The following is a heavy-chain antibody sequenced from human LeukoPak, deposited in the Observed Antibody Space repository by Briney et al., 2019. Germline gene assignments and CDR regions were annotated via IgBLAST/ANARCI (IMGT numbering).Heavy chain of an antibody. D-gene: IGHD6-13*01. CDR2: IRYDGSNK. Sequence: GGSLRLSCAASGFTFSSYGMHWVRQAPGKGLEWVAFIRYDGSNKYYADSVKGRFTISRDNSKNTLYLQMNSLRAEDTVVYYCAKGMYSSSWYFDYWGQGTLVTVSS. J-gene: IGHJ4*02. V-gene: IGHV3-30*02. CDR3: AKGMYSSSWYFDY. CDR1: GFTFSSYG.